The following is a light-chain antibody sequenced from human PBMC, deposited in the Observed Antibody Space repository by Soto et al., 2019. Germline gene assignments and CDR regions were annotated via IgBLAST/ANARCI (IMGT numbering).Light chain of an antibody. CDR3: SSYTTSSTLV. Sequence: QSALTQPASVSASPGQSITISCTGTSSDVGTYKYVSWYQHHPGKATKLMIYDVSNRPSGVSNRFSGSKSGNTASLIISGLQTEDEADYYCSSYTTSSTLVFGGGTKVTVL. CDR2: DVS. V-gene: IGLV2-14*03. J-gene: IGLJ2*01. CDR1: SSDVGTYKY.